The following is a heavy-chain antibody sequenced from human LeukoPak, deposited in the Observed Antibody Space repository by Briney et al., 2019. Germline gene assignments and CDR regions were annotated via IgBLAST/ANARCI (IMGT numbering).Heavy chain of an antibody. CDR2: IYYSGST. V-gene: IGHV4-39*07. CDR3: ARLPGVGYCTSTSCYALDAFNI. D-gene: IGHD2-2*01. J-gene: IGHJ3*02. CDR1: GGSISSSPYH. Sequence: SETLSLTCTVSGGSISSSPYHWGWIRQPPGKGLEWIGSIYYSGSTYYNPSLKSRLTISVDTSKNQFSLKLSSVTAADTAVYYCARLPGVGYCTSTSCYALDAFNIWGQGTMVTVSS.